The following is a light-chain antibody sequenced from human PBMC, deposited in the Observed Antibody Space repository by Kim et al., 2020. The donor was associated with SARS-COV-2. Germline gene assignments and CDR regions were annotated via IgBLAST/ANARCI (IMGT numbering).Light chain of an antibody. J-gene: IGLJ2*01. Sequence: VSPGKTAIISCSAEKLGDKNVCWYQQRPGQSPLLVIFQDTERPSGIPERFSGSNSGNTATLTISGTQAVDEADYYCQAWDRNTVVFGGGTKLTVL. CDR3: QAWDRNTVV. CDR2: QDT. CDR1: KLGDKN. V-gene: IGLV3-1*01.